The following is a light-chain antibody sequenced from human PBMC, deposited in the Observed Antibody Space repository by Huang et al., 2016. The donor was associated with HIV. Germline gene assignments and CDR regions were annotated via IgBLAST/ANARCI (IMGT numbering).Light chain of an antibody. J-gene: IGKJ3*01. CDR2: KVS. V-gene: IGKV2-30*01. Sequence: DVVMTQSPLSLPVTLGQPASISCRSSQSLVYSDGNTFLNWFQQRPGQSPRRLIYKVSNRDSGVPDRFSGRGSGTDFTLKISRVEAEDVGVYYCMQGTHWLFGPGTKVDIK. CDR3: MQGTHWL. CDR1: QSLVYSDGNTF.